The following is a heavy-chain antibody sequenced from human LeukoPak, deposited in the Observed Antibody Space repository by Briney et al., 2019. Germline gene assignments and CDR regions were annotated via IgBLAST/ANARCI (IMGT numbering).Heavy chain of an antibody. J-gene: IGHJ4*02. CDR3: ARLRVSGSYLYYFDY. D-gene: IGHD1-26*01. V-gene: IGHV4-4*09. CDR1: GGPISSYH. CDR2: ILTSGST. Sequence: PSETLSLTCTVSGGPISSYHWSWVRQPPGKGLEWIGYILTSGSTNYNPSLKSRLTISVDTSKDQFTLKLSSVTAADTAVYYCARLRVSGSYLYYFDYWGQGTLVTVSS.